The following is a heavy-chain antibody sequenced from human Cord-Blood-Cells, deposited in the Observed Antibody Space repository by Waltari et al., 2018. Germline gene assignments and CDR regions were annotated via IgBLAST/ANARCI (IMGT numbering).Heavy chain of an antibody. D-gene: IGHD2-15*01. CDR1: GFTFSSYG. CDR3: ARVYFSVAADAFDI. Sequence: QVQLVESGGGVVQPGRSLRLSCAASGFTFSSYGMHWVRQAPGKGLEWVVVIWYDGSNKYYADSVKGRFTISRDNSKNTLYLQMNSLRAEDTAVYYCARVYFSVAADAFDIWGQGTMVTVSS. CDR2: IWYDGSNK. J-gene: IGHJ3*02. V-gene: IGHV3-33*01.